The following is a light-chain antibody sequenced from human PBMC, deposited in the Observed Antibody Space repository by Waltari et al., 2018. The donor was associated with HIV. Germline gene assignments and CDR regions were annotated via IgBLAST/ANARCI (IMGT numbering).Light chain of an antibody. V-gene: IGKV1-5*03. Sequence: DIQLTQSPSALSASVGDRVTLTCRPSQSITAWLAWYQQKPGKAPKLLIYKASSLQSGVPSRFSGSGSGTEFTLTISILQPDDCATYYCQQYNSYSHTFGQGTKLEIK. CDR3: QQYNSYSHT. J-gene: IGKJ2*01. CDR1: QSITAW. CDR2: KAS.